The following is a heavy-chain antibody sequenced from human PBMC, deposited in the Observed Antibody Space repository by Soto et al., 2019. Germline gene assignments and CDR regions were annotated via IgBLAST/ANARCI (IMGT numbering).Heavy chain of an antibody. CDR2: IMPGSSHI. V-gene: IGHV3-48*01. Sequence: GASLRLSCAAAGYTCSIYIMRWVRQAPGKGLELVSYIMPGSSHIFYADSVKGRFTISRDNAKNSLYLQMNSLRAEDTAVYYCAIEKVGAPSVHVFDIWGQGT. D-gene: IGHD1-26*01. CDR3: AIEKVGAPSVHVFDI. J-gene: IGHJ3*02. CDR1: GYTCSIYI.